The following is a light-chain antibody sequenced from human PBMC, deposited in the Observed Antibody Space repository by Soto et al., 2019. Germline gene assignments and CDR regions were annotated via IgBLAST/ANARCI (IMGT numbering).Light chain of an antibody. CDR3: QQYHRYSRT. V-gene: IGKV1-5*01. CDR2: DAS. CDR1: QSISSW. J-gene: IGKJ1*01. Sequence: EIQMTQSPSTLSASVGDRVTITCRASQSISSWLAWYQQKPGKAPKLLIYDASSLHSGVPSRFTGSGFGTEFTLTISSLQPEDFATYYCQQYHRYSRTFGQGTKADIK.